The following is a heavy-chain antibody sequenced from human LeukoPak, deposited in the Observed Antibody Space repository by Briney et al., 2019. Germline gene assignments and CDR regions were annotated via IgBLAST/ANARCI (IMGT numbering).Heavy chain of an antibody. D-gene: IGHD2-15*01. J-gene: IGHJ4*02. V-gene: IGHV3-74*01. CDR1: GFTFSNYW. CDR3: AKDRGYCSGGSCFYFDY. CDR2: INSDGSTT. Sequence: GGSLRLSCAASGFTFSNYWMHWVRQAPGKGLVWVSRINSDGSTTNYADSVKGRFTISRDNSKNTLYLQMNSLRAEDTAVYYCAKDRGYCSGGSCFYFDYWGQGTLVTVSS.